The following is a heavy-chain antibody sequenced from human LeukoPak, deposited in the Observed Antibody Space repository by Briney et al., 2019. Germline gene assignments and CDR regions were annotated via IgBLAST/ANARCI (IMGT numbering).Heavy chain of an antibody. V-gene: IGHV3-48*02. CDR1: GFTFSSYS. D-gene: IGHD3-22*01. CDR2: ISSSSSTI. J-gene: IGHJ4*02. Sequence: GGSLRLSCAASGFTFSSYSMNWVRQAPGKGLEWVSYISSSSSTIYYADSVKGRFTISRDNAKNSLYLQMNSLRDEDTAVYYCARDLYYYDSSGYLPAPFDYWGQGTLVTVPS. CDR3: ARDLYYYDSSGYLPAPFDY.